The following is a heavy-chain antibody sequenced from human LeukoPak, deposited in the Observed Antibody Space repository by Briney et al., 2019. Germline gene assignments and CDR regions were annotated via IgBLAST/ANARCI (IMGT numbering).Heavy chain of an antibody. J-gene: IGHJ4*01. D-gene: IGHD1-26*01. CDR3: TGGPSGSYGQTLY. CDR1: GGSISSYY. V-gene: IGHV4-59*01. CDR2: TYYSGDT. Sequence: SETLSLTCAVSGGSISSYYWSWIRQPPGKGLEWIGYTYYSGDTNYNPSLKSRVTISVDTSKNQFSLKLTSVTAADTAMYYCTGGPSGSYGQTLYWGQGTLVTVSS.